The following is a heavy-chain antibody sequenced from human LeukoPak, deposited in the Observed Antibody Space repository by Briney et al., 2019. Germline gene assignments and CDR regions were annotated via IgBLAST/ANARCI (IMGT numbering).Heavy chain of an antibody. CDR3: ARVIREDGSGYPITPYFDY. J-gene: IGHJ4*02. D-gene: IGHD3-22*01. V-gene: IGHV1-18*01. CDR2: ISAYNGNT. Sequence: GASVKVSCKASGYTFTSYGITWVRQAPGQGPEWMGWISAYNGNTNYAQKLQGRVTMTTDTSTSTAYMELRSLRSDDTAVYYCARVIREDGSGYPITPYFDYWGQGTLVTVSS. CDR1: GYTFTSYG.